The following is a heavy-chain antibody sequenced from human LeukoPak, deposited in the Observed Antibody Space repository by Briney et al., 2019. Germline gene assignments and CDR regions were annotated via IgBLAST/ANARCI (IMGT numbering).Heavy chain of an antibody. CDR3: ARDQVQHCSSGSCYVIDN. J-gene: IGHJ4*02. CDR1: KFTFSNYA. D-gene: IGHD2-15*01. V-gene: IGHV3-23*01. Sequence: GGSLRLSCAASKFTFSNYAMTWVRQAPGKGLEWVSSIGTSGDRAFYADSVKGRFTISRDNSQNTVYLQMTSLRVADTAVYYCARDQVQHCSSGSCYVIDNWGPGTLVAVSS. CDR2: IGTSGDRA.